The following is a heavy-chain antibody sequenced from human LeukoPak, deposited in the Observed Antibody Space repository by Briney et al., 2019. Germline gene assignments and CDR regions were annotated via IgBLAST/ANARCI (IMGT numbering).Heavy chain of an antibody. J-gene: IGHJ3*01. Sequence: GGSLRLSCAASGFTFSSYGMHWVRQAPGKGPEWVTLIYYDGSKEYYADSVKGRFTISRDNSKNTLYLQMNSLRVEDTAVYYCAKDGGYSNYAFGLWGQGTTVTVSS. V-gene: IGHV3-33*06. CDR1: GFTFSSYG. CDR3: AKDGGYSNYAFGL. D-gene: IGHD4-11*01. CDR2: IYYDGSKE.